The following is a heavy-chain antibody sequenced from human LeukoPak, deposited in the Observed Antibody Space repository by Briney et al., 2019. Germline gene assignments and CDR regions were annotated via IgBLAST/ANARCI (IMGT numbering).Heavy chain of an antibody. Sequence: GGSLRLAWVASGFNFNNAWMSWVRQAPGKGLEWVERIKNKGAGWTTDYAAPVKRRFTISSDDSKTTLYMQMNSLKTEDTAVYFCTTRLAVTPLSDSDDYWGQGTLVTVSS. CDR3: TTRLAVTPLSDSDDY. V-gene: IGHV3-15*01. J-gene: IGHJ4*02. D-gene: IGHD4-11*01. CDR1: GFNFNNAW. CDR2: IKNKGAGWTT.